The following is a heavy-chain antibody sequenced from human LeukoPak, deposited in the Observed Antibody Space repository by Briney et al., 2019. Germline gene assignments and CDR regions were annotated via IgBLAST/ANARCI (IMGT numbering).Heavy chain of an antibody. V-gene: IGHV4-61*02. CDR1: GGSISSGGYY. CDR2: IHPSGIT. CDR3: VRDEYRDV. J-gene: IGHJ6*04. D-gene: IGHD2/OR15-2a*01. Sequence: SETLSLTCTVSGGSISSGGYYWAWIRQPAGKGLEWIGRIHPSGITHQNPSLRGRVTMSIDASKNQFSLNLSSVTAADTAVYYCVRDEYRDVWGKGTTVTVSS.